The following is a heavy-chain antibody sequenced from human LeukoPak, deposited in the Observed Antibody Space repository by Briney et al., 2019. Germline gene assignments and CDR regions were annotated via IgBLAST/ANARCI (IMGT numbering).Heavy chain of an antibody. CDR1: GFTFSSYA. CDR2: ISGSGGST. D-gene: IGHD6-19*01. V-gene: IGHV3-23*01. J-gene: IGHJ4*02. Sequence: GGSLRLSCAASGFTFSSYAMSWVRQAPGKGLEWVSAISGSGGSTYYADSVKGRFTISRDNSKNTLYLQMNSLRAEDTAVYYCAKDGSIAVAGTLDYWGQGTLVTVSS. CDR3: AKDGSIAVAGTLDY.